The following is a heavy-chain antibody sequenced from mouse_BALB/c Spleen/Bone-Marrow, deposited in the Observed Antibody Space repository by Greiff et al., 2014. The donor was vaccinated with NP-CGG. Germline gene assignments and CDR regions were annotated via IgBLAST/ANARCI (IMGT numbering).Heavy chain of an antibody. CDR3: ARWLLRAY. D-gene: IGHD2-3*01. V-gene: IGHV1-4*02. Sequence: VKLMESAAELARPGASVKMSCKASGYTFTSYTMHWVKQRPGQGLEWIGYINPSSGYTEYNQKFKDKTTLTADKSSSTAYMQLSNLTSDDSAVYYCARWLLRAYWGQGTLVTVSA. CDR2: INPSSGYT. J-gene: IGHJ3*01. CDR1: GYTFTSYT.